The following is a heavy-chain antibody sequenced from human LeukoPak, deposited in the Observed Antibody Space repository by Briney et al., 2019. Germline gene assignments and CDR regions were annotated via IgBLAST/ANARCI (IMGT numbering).Heavy chain of an antibody. Sequence: PGGSLRLSCAASGFTVSSNYMSWVRQAPGKGLEWVSVIYSGGSTYYADSVKGRFTISRDNSKNTLYLQMNSLRAEDTAVYYCACQGDTAMGPSDYWGQGTLVTVSS. CDR3: ACQGDTAMGPSDY. V-gene: IGHV3-53*01. D-gene: IGHD5-18*01. CDR2: IYSGGST. J-gene: IGHJ4*02. CDR1: GFTVSSNY.